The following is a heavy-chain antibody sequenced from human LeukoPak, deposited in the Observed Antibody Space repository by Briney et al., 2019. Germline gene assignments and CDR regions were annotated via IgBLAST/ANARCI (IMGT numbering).Heavy chain of an antibody. CDR3: ARGHSSGWLGEAFDL. J-gene: IGHJ3*01. CDR2: INPSGGGT. CDR1: GYSFSSYY. V-gene: IGHV1-46*01. D-gene: IGHD6-19*01. Sequence: GASVKVSCKASGYSFSSYYIHWVRLAPGQGLEWMGIINPSGGGTNYAQKFKSRVTMTRDTSTSTVYMELSSLRSEDSAVYYCARGHSSGWLGEAFDLWGPGTMVTVSS.